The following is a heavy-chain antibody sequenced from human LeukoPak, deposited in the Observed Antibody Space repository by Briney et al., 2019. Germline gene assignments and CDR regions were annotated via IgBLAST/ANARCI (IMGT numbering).Heavy chain of an antibody. D-gene: IGHD2-15*01. CDR1: SGSISSYY. J-gene: IGHJ4*02. CDR2: IYYSGST. CDR3: AGGLRSFHY. V-gene: IGHV4-59*01. Sequence: SETLPLTCTVSSGSISSYYWSWIRQPPGKGLEWIGYIYYSGSTNYNPSLMSRVTISLDTSKNQFSLRLSSVTAADTAVYYCAGGLRSFHYWGQGTLVTVSS.